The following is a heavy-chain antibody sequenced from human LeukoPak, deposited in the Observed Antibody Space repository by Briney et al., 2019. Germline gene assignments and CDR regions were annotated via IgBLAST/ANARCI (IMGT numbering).Heavy chain of an antibody. D-gene: IGHD5-18*01. CDR1: GGTFSSYA. CDR2: IIPIFGTA. V-gene: IGHV1-69*06. Sequence: ASVKVSCKASGGTFSSYAISWVRQVPGQGLEWMGGIIPIFGTANYAQKFQGRVTITADKSTSTAYMELSSLRSEDTAVYYCASLVVDTAMVDYWGQGTLVTVSS. J-gene: IGHJ4*02. CDR3: ASLVVDTAMVDY.